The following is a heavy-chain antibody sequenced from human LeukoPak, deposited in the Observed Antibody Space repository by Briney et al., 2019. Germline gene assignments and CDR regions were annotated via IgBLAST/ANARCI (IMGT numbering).Heavy chain of an antibody. CDR2: ISGSGGST. J-gene: IGHJ4*02. Sequence: GGSLRLSCAASGFTFSSYAMSWVRQAPGKGLEWVSAISGSGGSTYYADSVKGRFTISRDNSKNTLYLQMNSLRAEDTAVYYCAKAFEFHVVVVAATRLDYWGQGTLVTVSS. V-gene: IGHV3-23*01. CDR1: GFTFSSYA. D-gene: IGHD2-15*01. CDR3: AKAFEFHVVVVAATRLDY.